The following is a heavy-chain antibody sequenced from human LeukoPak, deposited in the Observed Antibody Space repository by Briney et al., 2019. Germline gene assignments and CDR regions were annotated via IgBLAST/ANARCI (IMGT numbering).Heavy chain of an antibody. CDR1: GGSISSYY. CDR3: ARGGSSCSSTSCYRPGAHPVGGSIDY. Sequence: PSETLSLTCTVSGGSISSYYWSWIRQPPGKGLEWIGYIYYSGSTNYNPSLKSRVTISVDTSKNQFSLKLSSVTAADTAVYYCARGGSSCSSTSCYRPGAHPVGGSIDYWGQGTLVTVSS. D-gene: IGHD2-2*01. J-gene: IGHJ4*02. CDR2: IYYSGST. V-gene: IGHV4-59*12.